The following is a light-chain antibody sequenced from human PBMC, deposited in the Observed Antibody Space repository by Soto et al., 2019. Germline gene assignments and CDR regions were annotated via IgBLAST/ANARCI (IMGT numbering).Light chain of an antibody. CDR2: EGS. CDR1: SSDVGSYNL. V-gene: IGLV2-23*01. Sequence: QSVLTQPASVSGSPGQSITISCTGTSSDVGSYNLVSWYQQHPGKAPKLMIYEGSKRPSGVSNRFSGSKSGNTASLTISGLQAGDEADYYCCSYAGSRTWVFGGGTKLTVL. J-gene: IGLJ3*02. CDR3: CSYAGSRTWV.